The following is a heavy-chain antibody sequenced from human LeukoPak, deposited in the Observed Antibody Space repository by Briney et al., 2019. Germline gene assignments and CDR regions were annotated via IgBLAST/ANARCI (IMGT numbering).Heavy chain of an antibody. V-gene: IGHV4-59*08. CDR3: ARWGISSSAVGYFDY. CDR1: GGPISIYY. Sequence: SETLSLTCTVSGGPISIYYWSWIRQPPGKGLEWIGYIYYSGSTNYNPSLKSRVTISVDTSKNQFSLKLSSATAADTAVYYCARWGISSSAVGYFDYGGQGTLVSVSS. D-gene: IGHD6-6*01. CDR2: IYYSGST. J-gene: IGHJ4*02.